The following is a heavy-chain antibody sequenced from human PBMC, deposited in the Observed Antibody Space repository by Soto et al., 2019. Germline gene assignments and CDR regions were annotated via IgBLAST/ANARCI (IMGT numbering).Heavy chain of an antibody. D-gene: IGHD6-13*01. V-gene: IGHV3-33*01. Sequence: GGSLRLSCAASGFTFYTYGMHWVRQVPGKGLQWVAIIWYDGGTKYYADSVRGRFTVSRDNSKNTLYLQMNSLRDEDTAVYYCARGIAAAGTMLDYWGQGTLVTVSS. CDR1: GFTFYTYG. CDR3: ARGIAAAGTMLDY. J-gene: IGHJ4*02. CDR2: IWYDGGTK.